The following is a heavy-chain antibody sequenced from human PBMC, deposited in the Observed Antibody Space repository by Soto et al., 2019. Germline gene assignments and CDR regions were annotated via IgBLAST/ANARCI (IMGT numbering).Heavy chain of an antibody. CDR3: WREGYGGWPNPSGY. J-gene: IGHJ4*02. CDR1: GGTFSSYA. CDR2: IIPIFGTA. V-gene: IGHV1-69*13. D-gene: IGHD4-17*01. Sequence: SVKVSCKASGGTFSSYAISWVRQAPGQGLEWMGGIIPIFGTANYAQKFQGRVTITADESTSTAYMELSSLRSEDTAVSYWWREGYGGWPNPSGYWGQVTLLTVSS.